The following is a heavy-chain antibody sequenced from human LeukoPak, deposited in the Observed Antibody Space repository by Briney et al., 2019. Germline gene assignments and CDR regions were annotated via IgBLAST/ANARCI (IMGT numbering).Heavy chain of an antibody. J-gene: IGHJ4*02. CDR2: ISGSGGSP. CDR1: GFTFSSYA. V-gene: IGHV3-23*01. D-gene: IGHD3-9*01. CDR3: AKDRDILTATDY. Sequence: GGSLRLSCAASGFTFSSYAMSWVRQAPEKGLEWVSAISGSGGSPYYADSVKGRFTISRDNSKNTLYPQMNSLRAEDTAVYYCAKDRDILTATDYWGQGTLVTVSS.